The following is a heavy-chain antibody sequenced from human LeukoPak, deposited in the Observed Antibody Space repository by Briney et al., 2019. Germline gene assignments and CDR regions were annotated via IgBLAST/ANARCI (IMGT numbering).Heavy chain of an antibody. J-gene: IGHJ5*02. CDR1: GYTSTSYD. CDR3: ARDCSGGSCYSAGP. CDR2: MNPNSGNT. V-gene: IGHV1-8*01. Sequence: ASVKVSCKPSGYTSTSYDINCVRHATRPGLECMGWMNPNSGNTGYAQKFQGRATMTRNTTISTAYMELSSLRSEDTAVYYCARDCSGGSCYSAGPWGQGTLVTVSS. D-gene: IGHD2-15*01.